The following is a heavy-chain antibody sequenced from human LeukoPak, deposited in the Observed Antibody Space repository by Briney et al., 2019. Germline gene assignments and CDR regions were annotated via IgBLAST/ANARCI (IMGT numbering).Heavy chain of an antibody. Sequence: GGSLRLSCAASGFIVSSNYMSWVRQAPGKGLEWVSVIYSGGSTYYADSVKGRFTISRDNSKNTLYLQMNSLRAEDTAVYYCARARYSGVPYYYYGMDVWGQGTTVTVSS. CDR2: IYSGGST. CDR1: GFIVSSNY. CDR3: ARARYSGVPYYYYGMDV. J-gene: IGHJ6*02. V-gene: IGHV3-53*01. D-gene: IGHD5-12*01.